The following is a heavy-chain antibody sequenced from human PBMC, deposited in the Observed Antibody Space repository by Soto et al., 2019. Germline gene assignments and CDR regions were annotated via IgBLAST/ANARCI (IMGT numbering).Heavy chain of an antibody. CDR2: IYWDDDK. D-gene: IGHD2-15*01. Sequence: QITLKESGPTLVKPTQTLTLTCTFSGFSLSTSGVGVGWIRQPPGKALEWLAHIYWDDDKRYSPSLKSRVTITKDTSKNQVVLTMTNMDPVDTATYYCARSWYCSGGSCYYTYYFDCWGQGTLVTVSS. CDR3: ARSWYCSGGSCYYTYYFDC. CDR1: GFSLSTSGVG. J-gene: IGHJ4*02. V-gene: IGHV2-5*02.